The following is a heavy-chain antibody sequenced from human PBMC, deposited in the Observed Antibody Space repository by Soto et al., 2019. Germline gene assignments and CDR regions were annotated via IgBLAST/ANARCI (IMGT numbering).Heavy chain of an antibody. D-gene: IGHD3-16*01. Sequence: VGSLRLSCAAVGLTFGSYAVSWVRQAPGKGLEWVSAISGSGGSTYYADSVRGRFTISRDNSKNTLYLQMNSLRAEDTAVYYCAKDGNYGGAPEDYWGQGTLVTVSS. CDR2: ISGSGGST. V-gene: IGHV3-23*01. CDR1: GLTFGSYA. J-gene: IGHJ4*02. CDR3: AKDGNYGGAPEDY.